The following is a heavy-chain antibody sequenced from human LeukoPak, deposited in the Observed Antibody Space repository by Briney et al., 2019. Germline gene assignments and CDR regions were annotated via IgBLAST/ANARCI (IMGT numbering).Heavy chain of an antibody. V-gene: IGHV3-23*01. CDR3: AREDTAMADAFDI. J-gene: IGHJ3*02. Sequence: GGSLRLSCAAAEFTFSSYAMSRVRQAPGKGLEWVSVISGSDGSTYYADSVKGRFTISRDNAKNTLYLQMNSLRAEDTAVYYCAREDTAMADAFDIWGQGTMVTVSS. D-gene: IGHD5-18*01. CDR2: ISGSDGST. CDR1: EFTFSSYA.